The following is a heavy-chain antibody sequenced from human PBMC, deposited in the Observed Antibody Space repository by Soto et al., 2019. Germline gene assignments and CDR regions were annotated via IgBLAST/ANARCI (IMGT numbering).Heavy chain of an antibody. CDR1: GGSISSGDYY. Sequence: SETLSLTCTVPGGSISSGDYYWSWIRQPPGKGPEWIGYIYYSGSTYYNPSLKSRVTISVDTSKNQFSLKLSSVTAADTAVYYCARDWARIAVAGYYYYYGMDVWGQGTTVTVSS. D-gene: IGHD6-19*01. CDR3: ARDWARIAVAGYYYYYGMDV. CDR2: IYYSGST. V-gene: IGHV4-30-4*01. J-gene: IGHJ6*02.